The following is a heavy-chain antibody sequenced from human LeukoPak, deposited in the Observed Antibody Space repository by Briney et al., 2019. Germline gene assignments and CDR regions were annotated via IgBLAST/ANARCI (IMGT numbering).Heavy chain of an antibody. CDR1: GYSISINNW. D-gene: IGHD6-19*01. J-gene: IGHJ3*02. V-gene: IGHV4-28*01. CDR2: IYYSGNT. CDR3: ARNQAVAANRGAFDI. Sequence: SDTLSLTCAVSGYSISINNWWAWIRQPPGKGLEWIGYIYYSGNTYYNPYNPSLTSPVTMSVDTSKNQFSLKLDSVTEIDTAMYYCARNQAVAANRGAFDIWGQGTMVTVSS.